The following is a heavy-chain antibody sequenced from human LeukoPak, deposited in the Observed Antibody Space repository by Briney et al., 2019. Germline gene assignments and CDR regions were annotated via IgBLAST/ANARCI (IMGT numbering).Heavy chain of an antibody. CDR1: GFSLSTSGMC. J-gene: IGHJ4*02. V-gene: IGHV2-70*11. CDR3: ARSSRVGATYYFDY. D-gene: IGHD1-26*01. CDR2: IDWDDDK. Sequence: ESGPTLVKPTQTLTLTCTFSGFSLSTSGMCVNWIRQPPGKALEWLARIDWDDDKYYNTSLKTRLTISKDTSKNQVVLTMTNMDPVDTATYYCARSSRVGATYYFDYWGQGTLVTVSS.